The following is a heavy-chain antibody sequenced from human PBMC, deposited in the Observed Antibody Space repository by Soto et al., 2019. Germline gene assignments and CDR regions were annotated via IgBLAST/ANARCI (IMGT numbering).Heavy chain of an antibody. CDR3: VRGKRGLRYFEL. CDR2: IHSSGSI. D-gene: IGHD3-10*01. V-gene: IGHV4-31*03. CDR1: GGSINTAGDY. Sequence: QVQLMESGPGLVRPSQTLSLTCTVSGGSINTAGDYWNWMRQRPGEGLEWIGSIHSSGSIYYTPSLNGRVQVSAGTSKTQFSLGLGSVTAEYTAFYHCVRGKRGLRYFELWRRGTLVAVSS. J-gene: IGHJ2*01.